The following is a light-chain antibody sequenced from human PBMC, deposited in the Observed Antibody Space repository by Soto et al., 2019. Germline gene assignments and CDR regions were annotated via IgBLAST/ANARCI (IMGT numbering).Light chain of an antibody. CDR2: EGR. CDR1: NSGVVNYEY. V-gene: IGLV2-14*02. J-gene: IGLJ1*01. Sequence: QSALSQPASVSGSPGQSITISCTGINSGVVNYEYVSWYQQFPDKAPKLIIYEGRERPSGVSDRFSGSKSDNAASLTISALQAADEADYYCSLYTSENAYVFGTGTKVTVL. CDR3: SLYTSENAYV.